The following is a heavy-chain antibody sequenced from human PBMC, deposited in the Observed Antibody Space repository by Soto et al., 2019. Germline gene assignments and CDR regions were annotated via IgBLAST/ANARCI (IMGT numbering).Heavy chain of an antibody. D-gene: IGHD6-19*01. CDR1: GGTFSSYA. V-gene: IGHV1-69*06. Sequence: SVKVSCKAPGGTFSSYAISWVRQAPGQGLEWMGGIIPIFGTANYAQKFQGRVTITADKSTSTAYMELSSLRSEDTAVYYCARGGSGWYRDAFDIWGQGTMVTVSS. J-gene: IGHJ3*02. CDR2: IIPIFGTA. CDR3: ARGGSGWYRDAFDI.